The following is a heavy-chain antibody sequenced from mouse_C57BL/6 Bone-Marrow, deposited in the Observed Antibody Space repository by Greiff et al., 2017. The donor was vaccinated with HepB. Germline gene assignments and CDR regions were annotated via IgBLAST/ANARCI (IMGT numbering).Heavy chain of an antibody. D-gene: IGHD4-1*02. CDR1: GFTFSDYG. CDR2: ISSGSSTI. J-gene: IGHJ2*01. Sequence: DVMLVESGGGLVKPGGSLKLSCAASGFTFSDYGMHWVRQAPEKGLEWVAYISSGSSTIYYADTVKGRFTISRDNAKNTLFLQMTSLRSEDTAMYYCAGEQLGRMGGYYFYYWGQGTTLTVSS. CDR3: AGEQLGRMGGYYFYY. V-gene: IGHV5-17*01.